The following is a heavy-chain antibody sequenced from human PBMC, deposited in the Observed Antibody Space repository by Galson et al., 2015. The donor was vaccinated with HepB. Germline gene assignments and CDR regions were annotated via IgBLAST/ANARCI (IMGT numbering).Heavy chain of an antibody. Sequence: SLRLSCAVSGFTFSSYAMRWVRQAPGKGLEWVSVISGSGGSTYYADSVKGRFTISRDNSENTLYLQLNSLTAEDTAVYYCATGTLAVSGPSLYWGQGTLV. J-gene: IGHJ4*02. CDR3: ATGTLAVSGPSLY. CDR1: GFTFSSYA. D-gene: IGHD6-19*01. CDR2: ISGSGGST. V-gene: IGHV3-23*01.